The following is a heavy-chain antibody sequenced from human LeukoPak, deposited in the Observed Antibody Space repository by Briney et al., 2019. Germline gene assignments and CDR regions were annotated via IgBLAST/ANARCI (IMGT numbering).Heavy chain of an antibody. J-gene: IGHJ4*02. CDR3: AKDRSAARVGATPTYYFDY. CDR1: GITFSSYA. CDR2: ISGSGGST. D-gene: IGHD1-26*01. V-gene: IGHV3-23*01. Sequence: GGSLRLSCAASGITFSSYAVNWVRQAPGEGLEWVSGISGSGGSTYYADSVKGRFTISRDNSKNTLYLQMNSLRAEDTAVYYCAKDRSAARVGATPTYYFDYWGQGTLVTVSS.